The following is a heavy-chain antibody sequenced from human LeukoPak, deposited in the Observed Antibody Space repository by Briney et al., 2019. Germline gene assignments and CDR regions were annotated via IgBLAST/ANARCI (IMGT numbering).Heavy chain of an antibody. CDR1: GGTFSSYA. D-gene: IGHD3-9*01. CDR2: IIPIFGTA. Sequence: SVKVSCEASGGTFSSYAISWVRQAPGQGLEWMGGIIPIFGTANYAQKFQGRVTITADESTSTAYMELSSLRSEDTAVYYCARALRYFDWFRFDYWGQGTLVTVSS. V-gene: IGHV1-69*01. CDR3: ARALRYFDWFRFDY. J-gene: IGHJ4*02.